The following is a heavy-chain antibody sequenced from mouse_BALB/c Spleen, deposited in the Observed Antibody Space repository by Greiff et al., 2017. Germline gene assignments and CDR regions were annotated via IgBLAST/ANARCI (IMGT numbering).Heavy chain of an antibody. CDR1: GFTFSSFG. Sequence: EVQGVESGGGLVQPGGSRKLSCAASGFTFSSFGMHWVRQAPEKGLEWVAYISSGSSTIYYADTVKGRFTISRDTPKNTLFLQMTSLRSEDTAMYYCARNYFDYWGQGTTLTVSS. CDR3: ARNYFDY. V-gene: IGHV5-17*02. CDR2: ISSGSSTI. J-gene: IGHJ2*01.